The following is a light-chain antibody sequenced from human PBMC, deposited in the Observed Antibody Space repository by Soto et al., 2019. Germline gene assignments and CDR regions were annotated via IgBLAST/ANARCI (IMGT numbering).Light chain of an antibody. V-gene: IGLV2-11*01. CDR3: CSYAGSYTHV. Sequence: QSALTQPRSVYGSPGQSVTISCTGTSSDVGTYNYVSWYQQHPGKAPKLIIYDVTKWPSGVPDRFSGSKSGNTASLTISGLQAEYEADYYCCSYAGSYTHVFGTGTKLTVL. J-gene: IGLJ1*01. CDR1: SSDVGTYNY. CDR2: DVT.